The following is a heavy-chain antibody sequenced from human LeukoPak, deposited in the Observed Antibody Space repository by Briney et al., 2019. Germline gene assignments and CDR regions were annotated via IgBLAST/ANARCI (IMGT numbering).Heavy chain of an antibody. Sequence: ASVAISCMAPGYTFSDYAMHWVRQAPGQGPEWMGWINGGNGNTRYSQTFQGRITITRDTSATTGYMELSSLRSEDTAVYYCARERLYTSGWFDDWGQGTLVTVSS. CDR2: INGGNGNT. CDR3: ARERLYTSGWFDD. V-gene: IGHV1-3*01. D-gene: IGHD6-19*01. CDR1: GYTFSDYA. J-gene: IGHJ4*02.